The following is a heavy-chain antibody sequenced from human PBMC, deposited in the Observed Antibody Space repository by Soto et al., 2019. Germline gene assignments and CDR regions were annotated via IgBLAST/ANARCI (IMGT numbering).Heavy chain of an antibody. Sequence: SETLSLTCAVSGGSISSDYWWTWVRQPPGKGLEWIAEMYHSGSTNYNPSLKGRVTISVDKSKNQISLKLSSVTAADTAVYYCARVLSSGWSRFDYWGQGTLVTVSS. CDR1: GGSISSDYW. V-gene: IGHV4-4*02. CDR2: MYHSGST. J-gene: IGHJ4*02. D-gene: IGHD6-19*01. CDR3: ARVLSSGWSRFDY.